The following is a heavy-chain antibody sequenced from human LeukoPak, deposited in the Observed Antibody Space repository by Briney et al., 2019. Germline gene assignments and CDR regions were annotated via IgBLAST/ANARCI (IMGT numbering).Heavy chain of an antibody. V-gene: IGHV4-59*01. CDR1: GGSISSYY. CDR3: AARTTYYYYMDV. CDR2: IYYSGST. Sequence: SETLSLTXTVSGGSISSYYWSWIRQAPGKGLEWLGYIYYSGSTNYNPSLKSRVTISVDTSKNQFSLKLSSVTAADTAVYYCAARTTYYYYMDVWGKGTTVTVSS. D-gene: IGHD1-1*01. J-gene: IGHJ6*03.